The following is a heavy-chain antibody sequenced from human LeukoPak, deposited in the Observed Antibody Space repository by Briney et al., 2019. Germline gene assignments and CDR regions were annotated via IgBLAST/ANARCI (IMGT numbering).Heavy chain of an antibody. CDR3: ARLLVVPAASDASDI. D-gene: IGHD2-2*01. V-gene: IGHV4-34*01. CDR1: GGSFSGYY. J-gene: IGHJ3*02. CDR2: INHSGST. Sequence: PSETLSLTCAVYGGSFSGYYWSWIRQPPGKGLEWIGEINHSGSTNYNPSLKSRVTISVDTSKNQFSLKLSSVTAADTAVYYCARLLVVPAASDASDIWGQGTMVTVSS.